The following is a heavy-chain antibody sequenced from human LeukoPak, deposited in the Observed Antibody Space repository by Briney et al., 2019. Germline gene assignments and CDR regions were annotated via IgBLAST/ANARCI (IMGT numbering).Heavy chain of an antibody. D-gene: IGHD5-24*01. J-gene: IGHJ6*03. CDR1: GFTFSSYG. V-gene: IGHV3-33*01. CDR2: IWYDGSNK. CDR3: ARRDEIYYYYMDV. Sequence: GGFLRLSCAASGFTFSSYGMHWVRQAPGKGLEWVAVIWYDGSNKYYADSVKGRFTISRDNSKNTLYLQMNSLRAEDTAMYYCARRDEIYYYYMDVWGKGTTVTVSS.